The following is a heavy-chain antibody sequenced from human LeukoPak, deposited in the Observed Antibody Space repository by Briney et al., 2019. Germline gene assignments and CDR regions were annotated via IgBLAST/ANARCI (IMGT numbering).Heavy chain of an antibody. V-gene: IGHV3-30*18. J-gene: IGHJ6*02. D-gene: IGHD2-2*01. Sequence: GGSLRLSCAASGFTFSSYGMHWVRQAPGKGLEWVAVISYDGSNKYYADSVKGRFTISRDNSKNTLYLQMNSLRAEDTAVYYCAKDLSVVVPAAIGMDVWGQGTTVTVSS. CDR3: AKDLSVVVPAAIGMDV. CDR1: GFTFSSYG. CDR2: ISYDGSNK.